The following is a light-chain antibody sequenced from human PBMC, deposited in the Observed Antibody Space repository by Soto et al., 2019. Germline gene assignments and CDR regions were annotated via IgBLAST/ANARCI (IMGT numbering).Light chain of an antibody. Sequence: QSVLTQPASVSGSPGQSITISCTGTSSDIGVYDYVSWYQHHPGKAPKLMIYEVSNRPSGVSNRFFGSKSGNTASLTISGLQTEDEADYFCASYGGVYYGLGTGTKV. V-gene: IGLV2-14*01. CDR1: SSDIGVYDY. CDR3: ASYGGVYYG. CDR2: EVS. J-gene: IGLJ1*01.